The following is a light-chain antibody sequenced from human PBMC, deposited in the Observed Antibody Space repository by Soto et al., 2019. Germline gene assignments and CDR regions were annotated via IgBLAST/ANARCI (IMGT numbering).Light chain of an antibody. CDR3: QQPYT. CDR2: DAS. CDR1: QSVSSY. J-gene: IGKJ2*01. V-gene: IGKV3-11*01. Sequence: EIVLTQSPATLSLSPGERATLSCRASQSVSSYLAWYQQKPGQAPRLLIYDASNRATGIPARFSGSGSGTDFTLTNSSLEPEDFAVYYCQQPYTFGQGTKLEIK.